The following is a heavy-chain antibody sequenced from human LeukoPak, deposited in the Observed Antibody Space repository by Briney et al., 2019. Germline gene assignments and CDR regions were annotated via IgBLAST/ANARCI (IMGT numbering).Heavy chain of an antibody. CDR1: GFTFSSYG. D-gene: IGHD1-7*01. V-gene: IGHV3-33*01. CDR3: ARAQLELRWFDP. Sequence: GRSLRLSCAASGFTFSSYGMHWVRQAPGKGLEWVAVIWYDGSNKYYADSVKGRFTISRDNSKNTLYLQMNSLRAEDTAVYYCARAQLELRWFDPWSQGTLVTVSS. CDR2: IWYDGSNK. J-gene: IGHJ5*02.